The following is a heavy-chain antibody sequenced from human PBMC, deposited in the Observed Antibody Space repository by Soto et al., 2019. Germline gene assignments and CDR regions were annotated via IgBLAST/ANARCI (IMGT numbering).Heavy chain of an antibody. D-gene: IGHD2-8*02. CDR2: INMDGSST. J-gene: IGHJ4*02. Sequence: EVQLVESGGGLVQPGESLRLSCEASGFTFNNDWMHWVRQAAGKGLVWVSRINMDGSSTNYADSVKGRFTISRDNAKNTLYLQMNSLRAEDTAVYYCARGPRGVYGNDYWGQGALVTVSS. V-gene: IGHV3-74*01. CDR3: ARGPRGVYGNDY. CDR1: GFTFNNDW.